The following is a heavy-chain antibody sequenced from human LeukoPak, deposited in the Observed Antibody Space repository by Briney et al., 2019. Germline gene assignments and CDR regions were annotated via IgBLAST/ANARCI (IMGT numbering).Heavy chain of an antibody. CDR1: GFKFGDYG. CDR2: YTGRTYGETT. Sequence: QAGGSLRLSCTASGFKFGDYGMAWVRQAAGKGLEWVGSYTGRTYGETTEYAASVRGRFTISIDDSKSIAYLQMNSLTTDDTAKYYFFRWTTLTIFHSWGQGTLVAVSS. D-gene: IGHD4-17*01. J-gene: IGHJ4*02. CDR3: FRWTTLTIFHS. V-gene: IGHV3-49*04.